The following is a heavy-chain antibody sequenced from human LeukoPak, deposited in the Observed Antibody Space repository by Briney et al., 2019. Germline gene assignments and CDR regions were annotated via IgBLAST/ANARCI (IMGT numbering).Heavy chain of an antibody. CDR1: GFTFGDYA. V-gene: IGHV3-49*03. CDR3: TRDLEPVWFGEFSDY. D-gene: IGHD3-10*01. CDR2: IRSKAYGGTT. Sequence: GGSLRLSCTASGFTFGDYAMSWFRQAPGKGLEWVGFIRSKAYGGTTEYAASVKGRFTISRDDSKSIAYLQMNSLKTEDTAVYYCTRDLEPVWFGEFSDYWGQGTLVTVSS. J-gene: IGHJ4*02.